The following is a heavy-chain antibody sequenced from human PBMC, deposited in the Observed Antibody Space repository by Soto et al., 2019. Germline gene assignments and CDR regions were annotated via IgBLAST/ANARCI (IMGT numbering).Heavy chain of an antibody. V-gene: IGHV3-21*01. J-gene: IGHJ4*02. CDR3: ARLTSYDSSGDYCY. Sequence: EVQLVESGGGLVKPGGSLRLSCAASGFTFSSYSMNWVRQAPGKGLEWVSSISSSSSYIYYADSVKGRFTISRDNAKNSLYLQMKSLRAEDTAVYYCARLTSYDSSGDYCYWGQGTLVTVSS. CDR2: ISSSSSYI. D-gene: IGHD3-22*01. CDR1: GFTFSSYS.